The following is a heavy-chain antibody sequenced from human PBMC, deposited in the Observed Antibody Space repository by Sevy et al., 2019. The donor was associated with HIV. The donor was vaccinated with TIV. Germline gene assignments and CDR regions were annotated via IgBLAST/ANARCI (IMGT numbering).Heavy chain of an antibody. J-gene: IGHJ6*03. Sequence: ASVKVSCKASGYTFTSYGISWVRQAPGQGLEWMGWISAYNGNTNYAQKLQGRVTMTTDTTTSTAYTELRSLRSDDTAVYYYAARSGIAVAPAHYYYYYYMDVWGKGTTVTVSS. CDR1: GYTFTSYG. V-gene: IGHV1-18*01. D-gene: IGHD6-19*01. CDR2: ISAYNGNT. CDR3: AARSGIAVAPAHYYYYYYMDV.